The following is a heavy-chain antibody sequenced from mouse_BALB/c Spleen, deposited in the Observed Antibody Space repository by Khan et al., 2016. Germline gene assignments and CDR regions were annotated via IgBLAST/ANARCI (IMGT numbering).Heavy chain of an antibody. V-gene: IGHV3-2*02. CDR2: ISYSGRT. D-gene: IGHD2-14*01. CDR1: GYSITSDYA. Sequence: EVQLQESGPGQVKPSQSLSLTCTVIGYSITSDYAWNWIRQFPGNKLEWMGYISYSGRTSYHPSLKSRISITRDTSKNQFFLQLNSVTTEDTARDNCARWVRRGDFGYWGQGTTLTVSS. CDR3: ARWVRRGDFGY. J-gene: IGHJ2*01.